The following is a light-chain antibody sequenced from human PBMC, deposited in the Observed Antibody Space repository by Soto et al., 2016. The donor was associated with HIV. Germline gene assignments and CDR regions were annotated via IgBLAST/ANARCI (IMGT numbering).Light chain of an antibody. V-gene: IGKV1-12*01. CDR1: QAINSR. CDR3: QQSYSTPLT. J-gene: IGKJ5*01. Sequence: DIQMTQSPSSVSASVGDRVTITCRASQAINSRLAWYQQKPGKAPEVLITATYTLQAGVPSRFSGSASGGTGTDFTLTIDSLQPEDFATYYCQQSYSTPLTFGQGTRLEI. CDR2: ATY.